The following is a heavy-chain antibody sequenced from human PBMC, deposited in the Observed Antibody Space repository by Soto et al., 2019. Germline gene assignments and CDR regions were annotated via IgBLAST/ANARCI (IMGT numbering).Heavy chain of an antibody. V-gene: IGHV3-21*01. CDR3: ARAWEDAFDI. J-gene: IGHJ3*02. CDR2: ISSSSSYI. Sequence: ESGGGLVKPGGSLRLSCAASGFTFSRYSMNWVRQAPGKGLEWVSSISSSSSYIYYADSVKGRFTISRDNAKNSLYLQMNSLRAEDTAVYYCARAWEDAFDIWGQGTMVTVSS. D-gene: IGHD1-26*01. CDR1: GFTFSRYS.